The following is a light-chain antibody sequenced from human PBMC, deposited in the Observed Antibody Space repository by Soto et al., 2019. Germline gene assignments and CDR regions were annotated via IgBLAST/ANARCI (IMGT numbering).Light chain of an antibody. J-gene: IGLJ3*02. V-gene: IGLV2-14*01. CDR1: SSDVGGYNY. CDR3: SSYTSSSTRV. Sequence: QSALTQPASVSGSPGQSITISCTGTSSDVGGYNYVSWYQQQPGKAPKLMIYEVSNRPSGVSNRFSGSNSGNTASLTISGLQAEDEADYYCSSYTSSSTRVFVGGTKLTVL. CDR2: EVS.